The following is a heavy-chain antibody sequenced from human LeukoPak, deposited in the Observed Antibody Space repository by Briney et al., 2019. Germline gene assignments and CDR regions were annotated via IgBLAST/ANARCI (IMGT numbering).Heavy chain of an antibody. V-gene: IGHV3-48*02. CDR3: VRDEIPAAYFDY. J-gene: IGHJ4*02. Sequence: GGSLRLSCAASGFTFSSYSMNWVRQAPGKGLEWVSYISSSSSTIYYADSVKGRFTISRDNAKNPLYLQMNSLRDEDTAVYYCVRDEIPAAYFDYWGQGTLVTVSS. CDR2: ISSSSSTI. D-gene: IGHD2-2*01. CDR1: GFTFSSYS.